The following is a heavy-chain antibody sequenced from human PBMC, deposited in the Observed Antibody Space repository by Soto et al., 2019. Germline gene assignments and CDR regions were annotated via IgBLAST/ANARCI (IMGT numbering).Heavy chain of an antibody. Sequence: QITLKESGPTLVKPTQTLTLTCTFSGFSLNTSGPGVGWIRQPPGKALEWLALIYWDEDKLYSPSLKSRLSTTQDTSNNQVVLTMTNMGPEDTATYYCAHSTRYNWDSPFDYWGQGTLVTVSS. V-gene: IGHV2-5*02. J-gene: IGHJ4*02. CDR2: IYWDEDK. CDR1: GFSLNTSGPG. D-gene: IGHD1-7*01. CDR3: AHSTRYNWDSPFDY.